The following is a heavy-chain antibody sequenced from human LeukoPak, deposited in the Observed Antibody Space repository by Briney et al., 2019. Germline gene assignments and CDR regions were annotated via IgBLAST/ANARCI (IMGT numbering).Heavy chain of an antibody. V-gene: IGHV4-34*01. J-gene: IGHJ6*03. CDR1: GGSFSGYY. CDR3: ARGHVHWRFLEYYYYYMDV. CDR2: INHSGST. Sequence: SETLSLTCAVYGGSFSGYYWGWIRQPPGKGREWIGEINHSGSTNYYPSLKSRVTMSVDTSKNQFSLKVTSVTAADTAVYYCARGHVHWRFLEYYYYYMDVWGKGTTVTVSS. D-gene: IGHD3-3*01.